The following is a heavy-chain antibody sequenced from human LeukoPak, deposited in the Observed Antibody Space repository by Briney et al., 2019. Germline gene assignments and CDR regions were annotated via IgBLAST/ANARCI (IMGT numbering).Heavy chain of an antibody. CDR3: ARHYKYAFDI. CDR1: GFTFSDYS. J-gene: IGHJ4*02. Sequence: GGSLRLSCAASGFTFSDYSMNWVRQAPGKGLEWTSYIGIDSGNTNYADSVKGQFTISGDKAKNSLYLQMNSLRAEDTAVYYCARHYKYAFDIWGQGTLVSVSS. V-gene: IGHV3-48*01. CDR2: IGIDSGNT. D-gene: IGHD5-24*01.